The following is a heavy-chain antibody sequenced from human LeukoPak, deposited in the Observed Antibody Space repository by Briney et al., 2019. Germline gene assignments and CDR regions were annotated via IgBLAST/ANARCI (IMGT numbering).Heavy chain of an antibody. V-gene: IGHV1-18*01. CDR3: ARGHSTERTQYFFDF. D-gene: IGHD4-17*01. Sequence: ASVKVSCKASGYTFTSYGISWVRQAPGQGLECMGWISAYNGNTNYAQKLQGRVTMTTDTSTSTAYMELRSLRSDDTAVYYCARGHSTERTQYFFDFWGQGTLVTVSS. J-gene: IGHJ4*02. CDR1: GYTFTSYG. CDR2: ISAYNGNT.